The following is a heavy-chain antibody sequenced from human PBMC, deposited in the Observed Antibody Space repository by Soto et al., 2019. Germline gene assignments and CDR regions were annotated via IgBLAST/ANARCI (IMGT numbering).Heavy chain of an antibody. J-gene: IGHJ6*02. CDR2: ISNDGSNK. CDR1: GFSFSTYG. Sequence: QVQMVESGGGVVQPGRSLRLSCAASGFSFSTYGMPWVRQAPGKGLEWMAVISNDGSNKYYADSGKGRLPIARDNSKDTLFLEMNSLKGDDTAVYYCAKVVRADNTSSDLYAYSAMDGWGQGTTVTVSS. D-gene: IGHD6-6*01. CDR3: AKVVRADNTSSDLYAYSAMDG. V-gene: IGHV3-30*18.